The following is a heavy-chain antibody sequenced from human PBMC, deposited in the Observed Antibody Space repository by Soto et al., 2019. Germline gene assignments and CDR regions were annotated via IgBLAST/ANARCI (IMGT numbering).Heavy chain of an antibody. V-gene: IGHV4-59*01. CDR3: ARSGYDYVWGSLDY. D-gene: IGHD3-16*01. CDR1: GGSISSYY. Sequence: SETLSLTCTVSGGSISSYYWSWIRQPPGKGLEWIGYIYYSGSTNYNPSLKSRVTISINTSKNQFSLKLSSVTAADTAVYYCARSGYDYVWGSLDYWGQGTLVTSPQ. CDR2: IYYSGST. J-gene: IGHJ4*02.